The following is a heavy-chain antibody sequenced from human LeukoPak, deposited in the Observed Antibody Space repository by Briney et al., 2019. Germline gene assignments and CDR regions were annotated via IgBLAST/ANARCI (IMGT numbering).Heavy chain of an antibody. D-gene: IGHD6-13*01. Sequence: SLRLSCXASGFTFSSYAMSWVRQAPGKGLEWVSAISGSGDSTYYGDSVKGRFTISRDNSKNTLYLQMNSLRAEDTAVYYCAKTRPLDSSSWSHGDYWGQGTLVTVSS. V-gene: IGHV3-23*01. CDR1: GFTFSSYA. CDR2: ISGSGDST. J-gene: IGHJ4*02. CDR3: AKTRPLDSSSWSHGDY.